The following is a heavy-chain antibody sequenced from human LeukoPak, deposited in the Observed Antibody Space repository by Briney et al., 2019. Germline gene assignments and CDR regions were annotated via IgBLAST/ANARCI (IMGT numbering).Heavy chain of an antibody. Sequence: PSETLSLTCAVYGGSFSGYYWSWIRQPPGKGLEWIGEINHSGSTNYNPSLKSRVTISVDTSKNQFSLKLSSVTAADTAVYYCARGPSSTGMDVWGKGTRVTVSS. CDR2: INHSGST. D-gene: IGHD6-6*01. J-gene: IGHJ6*03. CDR3: ARGPSSTGMDV. V-gene: IGHV4-34*01. CDR1: GGSFSGYY.